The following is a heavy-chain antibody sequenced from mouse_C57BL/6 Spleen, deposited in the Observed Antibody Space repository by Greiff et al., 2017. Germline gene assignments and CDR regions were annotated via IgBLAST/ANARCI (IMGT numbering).Heavy chain of an antibody. CDR1: GYSITSGYD. Sequence: VQLQQSGPGMVKPSQSLSLTCTVTGYSITSGYDWHWIRHFPGNKLEWMGYISYSGSTNYNPSLKSRISITHDTSKNHFFLKLNSVTTEDTATYYCAREGYYGSSWYFDVWGTGTTVTVSS. J-gene: IGHJ1*03. CDR2: ISYSGST. V-gene: IGHV3-1*01. CDR3: AREGYYGSSWYFDV. D-gene: IGHD1-1*01.